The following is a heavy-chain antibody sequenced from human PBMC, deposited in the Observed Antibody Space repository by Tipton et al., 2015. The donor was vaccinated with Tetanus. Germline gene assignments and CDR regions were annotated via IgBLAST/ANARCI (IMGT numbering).Heavy chain of an antibody. CDR2: IYYSGST. CDR1: GGSISSGGYY. CDR3: AREGNTVTTYNWFDP. Sequence: LRLSCTVSGGSISSGGYYWSWIRQHPGKGLEWIGYIYYSGSTYYNPSLKSRVTISVDTSKNQFSLKLSSVTAADTAVYYCAREGNTVTTYNWFDPWGQGTLVTVSS. D-gene: IGHD4-17*01. V-gene: IGHV4-31*03. J-gene: IGHJ5*02.